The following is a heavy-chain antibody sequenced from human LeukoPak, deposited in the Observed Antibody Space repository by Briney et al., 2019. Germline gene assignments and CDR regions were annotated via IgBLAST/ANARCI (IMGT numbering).Heavy chain of an antibody. CDR3: AKDLLETSGTFSKGLDY. D-gene: IGHD3-10*01. J-gene: IGHJ4*02. V-gene: IGHV3-30*18. CDR1: GFSFSTYG. Sequence: GGSLRLPCAASGFSFSTYGMHWVRQAPGKGLEWVAVTSHDGSNIFYADSVKGRFTISRDNSKNTLSLQMNSLRAEDTAVYYCAKDLLETSGTFSKGLDYWGQGTLVTVSS. CDR2: TSHDGSNI.